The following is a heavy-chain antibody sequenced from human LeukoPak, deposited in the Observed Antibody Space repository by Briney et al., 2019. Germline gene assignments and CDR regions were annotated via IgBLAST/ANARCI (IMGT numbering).Heavy chain of an antibody. D-gene: IGHD3-22*01. CDR3: ARLPVYDSSGYYYGLDY. CDR1: GGFISNYY. J-gene: IGHJ4*02. V-gene: IGHV4-4*07. CDR2: IYTSGST. Sequence: SETLSLTCTVSGGFISNYYWSWIRQPAGKGLEWIGRIYTSGSTNYNSSLKSRVTMPVDTSKNQFSLKLGSVTAADTAVYYCARLPVYDSSGYYYGLDYWGQGTLVTVSS.